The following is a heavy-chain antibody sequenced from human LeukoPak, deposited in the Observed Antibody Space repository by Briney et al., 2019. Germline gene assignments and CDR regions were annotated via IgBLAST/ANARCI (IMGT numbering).Heavy chain of an antibody. CDR2: IKSKTDGGTT. CDR1: GFTFSSYG. Sequence: PGGSLRLSCAASGFTFSSYGMSWIRQAPGKGLEWVGRIKSKTDGGTTDYAAPVKGRFTISRDDSKNTLYLQMNSLKTEDTAVYYCTTDLTTVGATTTDYWGQGTLVTVSS. CDR3: TTDLTTVGATTTDY. V-gene: IGHV3-15*01. D-gene: IGHD1-26*01. J-gene: IGHJ4*02.